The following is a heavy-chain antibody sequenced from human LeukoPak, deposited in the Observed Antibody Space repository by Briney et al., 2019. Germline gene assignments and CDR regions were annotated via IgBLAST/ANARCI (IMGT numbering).Heavy chain of an antibody. J-gene: IGHJ6*03. D-gene: IGHD3-10*01. CDR3: ARGPPPHYYGSAYMDD. CDR2: IYYSGST. V-gene: IGHV4-59*01. Sequence: SETLSLTCTVSGGSISSYYWSWIRQPPGKGLEWIGYIYYSGSTNYNPSLKSRVTISVDTSKNQFSLKLSSVTAADTAVYYCARGPPPHYYGSAYMDDWGKGTTVTVSS. CDR1: GGSISSYY.